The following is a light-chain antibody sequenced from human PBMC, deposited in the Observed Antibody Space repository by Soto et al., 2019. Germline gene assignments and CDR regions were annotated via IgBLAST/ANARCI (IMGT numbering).Light chain of an antibody. V-gene: IGKV1-5*01. CDR2: DAS. Sequence: DIQMTQSPSTLSASVGDRVTITCRASQIISSWLAWYQQKPGKAPKLLIYDASSLETGVPSRFSGSGSGTEFTLTISSLQPEDFATYYCQQYRTFGQGTKVEI. CDR3: QQYRT. CDR1: QIISSW. J-gene: IGKJ1*01.